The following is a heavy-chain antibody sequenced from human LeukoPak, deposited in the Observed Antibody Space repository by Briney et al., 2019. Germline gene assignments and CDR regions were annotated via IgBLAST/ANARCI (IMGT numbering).Heavy chain of an antibody. Sequence: GGSLRLSCAASGFTFNSFAMSWVRQAPGKGLEWVSAISSSGDNTYYADSVKGRFTISRDNAKNSLYLQMNSLRAEDTAVYYCARDDRYDSSGYYYYYYYMDVWGKGTTVTVSS. J-gene: IGHJ6*03. CDR2: ISSSGDNT. D-gene: IGHD3-22*01. CDR1: GFTFNSFA. V-gene: IGHV3-21*01. CDR3: ARDDRYDSSGYYYYYYYMDV.